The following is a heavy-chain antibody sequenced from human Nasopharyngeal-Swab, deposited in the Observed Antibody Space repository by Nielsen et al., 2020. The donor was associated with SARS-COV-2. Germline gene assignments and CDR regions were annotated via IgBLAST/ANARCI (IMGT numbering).Heavy chain of an antibody. V-gene: IGHV4-61*01. CDR1: GGSVSSDIYS. Sequence: SETLSLTCTVSGGSVSSDIYSWSCIRQPPGKGLEWIVYVVYSGRTNYNPSLKSRVTISVDTSKDQFSLKLNSVTAADTAMYFCARTTTTTPFDSWGQGTLVAVSS. CDR3: ARTTTTTPFDS. CDR2: VVYSGRT. J-gene: IGHJ4*02. D-gene: IGHD1-1*01.